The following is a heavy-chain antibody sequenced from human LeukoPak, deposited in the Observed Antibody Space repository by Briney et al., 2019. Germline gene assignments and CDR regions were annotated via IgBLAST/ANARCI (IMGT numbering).Heavy chain of an antibody. CDR2: ISYDGSNK. Sequence: GRSLRLSCAASGFTFSSYAMHWVRQAPGKGLEWAAVISYDGSNKYYADSVKGRFTISRDNSKNTLYLQMNSLRAEDTAVYYCARAPKVFGVVIGGYFDYWGQGTLVTVSS. J-gene: IGHJ4*02. V-gene: IGHV3-30-3*01. D-gene: IGHD3-3*01. CDR1: GFTFSSYA. CDR3: ARAPKVFGVVIGGYFDY.